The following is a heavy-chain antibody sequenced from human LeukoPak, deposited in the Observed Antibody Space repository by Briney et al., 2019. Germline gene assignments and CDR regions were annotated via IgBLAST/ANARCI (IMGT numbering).Heavy chain of an antibody. CDR3: ASGTSAAHDAFDI. Sequence: GGSLRLSCAASGFTFSSYGMHWVRQAPGKGLEWVAVISYDGSNKYYADSVKGRFTISRDNSKNTLYLQMNSLRAEDTAVYYCASGTSAAHDAFDIWGQGTMVTVSS. J-gene: IGHJ3*02. V-gene: IGHV3-30*03. CDR1: GFTFSSYG. CDR2: ISYDGSNK. D-gene: IGHD6-13*01.